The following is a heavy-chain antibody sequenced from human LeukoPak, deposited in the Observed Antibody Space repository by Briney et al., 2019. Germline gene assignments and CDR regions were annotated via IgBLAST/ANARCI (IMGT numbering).Heavy chain of an antibody. CDR2: ISISGSTI. CDR3: AELGITMIGGV. D-gene: IGHD3-10*02. CDR1: GFTFSSFE. J-gene: IGHJ6*04. V-gene: IGHV3-48*03. Sequence: GGSLRLSCAASGFTFSSFEMNWVRQAPGKGLEWVSYISISGSTIYYADSVKGRFTISRDNAKNSLYLQMNSLRAEDTAVYYCAELGITMIGGVWGKGTTVTISS.